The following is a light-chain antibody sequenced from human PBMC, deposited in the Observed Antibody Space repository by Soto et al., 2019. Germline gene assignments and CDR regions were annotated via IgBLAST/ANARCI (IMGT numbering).Light chain of an antibody. CDR1: TGAVTNGHY. Sequence: QAVVTQEPSLTVSPGGTATLTCGSSTGAVTNGHYPYWFQQKPGQAPRTLIHDTTNRHSWTPARFSGSLLGGKAALTLSGAQPEDEAEYYCLLSYNGPYVFGTGTKVTVL. V-gene: IGLV7-46*01. J-gene: IGLJ1*01. CDR2: DTT. CDR3: LLSYNGPYV.